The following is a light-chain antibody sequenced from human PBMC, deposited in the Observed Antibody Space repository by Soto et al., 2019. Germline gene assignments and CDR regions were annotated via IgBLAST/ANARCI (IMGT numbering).Light chain of an antibody. CDR2: SNN. CDR3: AAWDDSLNGSNYV. V-gene: IGLV1-44*01. J-gene: IGLJ1*01. CDR1: SSNIGSNT. Sequence: QSALTQPPSGSGTHGQRVTISCSGSSSNIGSNTVNWYQQLPGTAPKLLIYSNNQRPSGVPDRFSGSKSGTSASLAISGHQSEDEADYYCAAWDDSLNGSNYVFGTGTKVTVL.